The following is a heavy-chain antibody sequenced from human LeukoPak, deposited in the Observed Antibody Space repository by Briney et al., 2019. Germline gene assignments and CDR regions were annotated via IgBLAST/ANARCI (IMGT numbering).Heavy chain of an antibody. CDR3: ARAGGTYYGIAFDI. CDR1: GFTVSSNY. D-gene: IGHD1-26*01. CDR2: IKQDGSEK. J-gene: IGHJ3*02. V-gene: IGHV3-7*01. Sequence: GGSLRLSCAASGFTVSSNYTSWVRQAPGKGLEWVANIKQDGSEKYYVDSVKGRFTISRDNAKNSLYLQMNSLRAEDTAVYYCARAGGTYYGIAFDIWGQGTMVTVSS.